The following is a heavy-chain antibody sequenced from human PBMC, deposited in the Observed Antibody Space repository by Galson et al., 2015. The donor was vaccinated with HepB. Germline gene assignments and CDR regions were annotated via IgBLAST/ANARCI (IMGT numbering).Heavy chain of an antibody. CDR1: GYTFTSYG. V-gene: IGHV1-18*04. Sequence: SVKVSCKASGYTFTSYGISWVRQAPGQGLEWMGWISAYNGNTNYAQRLQGRVTMTTDTSTSTAYMELRSLRSDDTAVYYCARDRLSVNDFWSGYSSYYYYYGMDVWGQGTTVTVSS. J-gene: IGHJ6*02. CDR2: ISAYNGNT. CDR3: ARDRLSVNDFWSGYSSYYYYYGMDV. D-gene: IGHD3-3*01.